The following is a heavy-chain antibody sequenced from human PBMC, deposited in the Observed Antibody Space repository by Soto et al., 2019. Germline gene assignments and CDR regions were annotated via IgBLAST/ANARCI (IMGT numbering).Heavy chain of an antibody. Sequence: PSETLSLTCTVSGGSISSYYWSWIRQPPGKGLEWIGYIYYSGSTNYNPSLKSRVTISVDTSKNQFSLKLSSVTAADTAVYYCARDFGGMNLEGVVPAQQDYYYYYMDVWGKGTTVTVSS. CDR1: GGSISSYY. V-gene: IGHV4-59*01. D-gene: IGHD2-2*01. CDR3: ARDFGGMNLEGVVPAQQDYYYYYMDV. J-gene: IGHJ6*03. CDR2: IYYSGST.